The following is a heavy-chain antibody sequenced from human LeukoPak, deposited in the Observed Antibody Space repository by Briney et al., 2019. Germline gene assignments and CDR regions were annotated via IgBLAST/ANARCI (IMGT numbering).Heavy chain of an antibody. CDR1: GFTFSRYS. CDR3: ARRASTERGHSYGLDY. Sequence: GGSLRLSYAASGFTFSRYSMNWVRQAPGKGLEWVSSISISSSYIYYADSVKGRFTMSRDNAKNSLYLQVNSLRAEDTAVYFCARRASTERGHSYGLDYWGQGALVTVSS. J-gene: IGHJ4*02. CDR2: ISISSSYI. V-gene: IGHV3-21*01. D-gene: IGHD5-18*01.